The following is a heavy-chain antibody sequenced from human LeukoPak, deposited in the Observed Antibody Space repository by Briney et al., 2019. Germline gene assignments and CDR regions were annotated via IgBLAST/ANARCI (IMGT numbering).Heavy chain of an antibody. CDR2: IYPGDSDT. CDR1: GYSFTSYW. D-gene: IGHD2-2*01. J-gene: IGHJ3*02. V-gene: IGHV5-51*01. CDR3: ARGGIVVVPAATRAAFDI. Sequence: GESLKISCKGSGYSFTSYWIGWVRQMPGKGLEWMGIIYPGDSDTRYSTSFQGQVTISADKSISTAYLQWSSLKASDTAMYYCARGGIVVVPAATRAAFDIWGQGTMVTVSS.